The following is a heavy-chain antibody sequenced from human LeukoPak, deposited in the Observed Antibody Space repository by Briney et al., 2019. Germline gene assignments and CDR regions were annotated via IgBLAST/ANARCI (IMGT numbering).Heavy chain of an antibody. J-gene: IGHJ4*02. CDR2: INPNSGGT. CDR1: GYTFTSYD. Sequence: GASVKVSCKASGYTFTSYDINWVRQATGQGLEWMGWINPNSGGTNYAQKFQGRVTMTRDTSISTAYMELSRLRSDDTAVYYCARGEEMATIIVSWDYWGQGTLVTVSS. V-gene: IGHV1-2*02. D-gene: IGHD5-24*01. CDR3: ARGEEMATIIVSWDY.